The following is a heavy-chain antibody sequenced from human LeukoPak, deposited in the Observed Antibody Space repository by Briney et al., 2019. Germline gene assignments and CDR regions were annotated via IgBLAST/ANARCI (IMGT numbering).Heavy chain of an antibody. Sequence: SGGSLRLSCAASGFTFSSYSMNWVRQAPGKGLEWVSSISSSSSDIYYADSVKGRFTISRDNAKNSLYLQMNSLRAEDTAVYYCASEARITMVRGVITHFDYWGQGTLVTVSS. V-gene: IGHV3-21*01. D-gene: IGHD3-10*01. CDR1: GFTFSSYS. J-gene: IGHJ4*02. CDR2: ISSSSSDI. CDR3: ASEARITMVRGVITHFDY.